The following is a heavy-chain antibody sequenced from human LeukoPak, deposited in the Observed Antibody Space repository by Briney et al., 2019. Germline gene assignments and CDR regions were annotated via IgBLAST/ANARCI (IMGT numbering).Heavy chain of an antibody. D-gene: IGHD1-26*01. CDR1: GFTFSSYW. J-gene: IGHJ3*02. CDR2: IKQDGSEK. V-gene: IGHV3-7*01. CDR3: ARDTLLGSAHAFDI. Sequence: GGSLRLSCAASGFTFSSYWMSWVRQAPGKGLEWVANIKQDGSEKYYVDPVKGRFTISRDNAKNSLYLQMNSLRAEDTAVYYCARDTLLGSAHAFDIWGQGTMVTVSS.